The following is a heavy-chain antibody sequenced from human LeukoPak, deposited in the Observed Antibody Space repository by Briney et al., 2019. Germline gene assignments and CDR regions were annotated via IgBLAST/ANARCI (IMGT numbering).Heavy chain of an antibody. CDR2: ISAYNGNT. CDR3: ARVNSSGWYDAFDI. V-gene: IGHV1-18*01. Sequence: ASVKVSCKASGGTFSSYAISWVRQAPGQGLEWMGWISAYNGNTNYAQKLQGRVTMTTDTSTSTAYMELRSLRSDDTAVYYCARVNSSGWYDAFDIWGQGTMVTVSS. CDR1: GGTFSSYA. J-gene: IGHJ3*02. D-gene: IGHD6-19*01.